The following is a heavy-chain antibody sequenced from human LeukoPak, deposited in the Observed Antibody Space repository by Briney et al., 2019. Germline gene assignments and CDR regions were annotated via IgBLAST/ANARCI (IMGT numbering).Heavy chain of an antibody. CDR2: IYTDGTTK. CDR3: ASLVVTDDWAFDI. D-gene: IGHD2-21*02. J-gene: IGHJ3*02. V-gene: IGHV3-74*01. CDR1: VFAFSRYW. Sequence: PGGSLRLSCAASVFAFSRYWMHWIRQAPGKGLVWVSAIYTDGTTKRYADSVKGRFTISRDNAKNTLYLQMNSLSVEDTAVYYCASLVVTDDWAFDIWGQGTMVTVSS.